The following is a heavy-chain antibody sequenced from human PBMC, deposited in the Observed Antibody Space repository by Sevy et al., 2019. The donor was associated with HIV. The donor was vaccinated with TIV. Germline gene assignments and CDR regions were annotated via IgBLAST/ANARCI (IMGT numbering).Heavy chain of an antibody. Sequence: GGSLRLSCAASGFTFSSYAMSWVRQAPGKGLEWVSAISGSGGSTYYADSVKGRFTISRDNSKNTLYLQMNSLRAKDTAVYYCAKETWELPLYYYYGMDVWGQGTTVTVSS. CDR3: AKETWELPLYYYYGMDV. CDR2: ISGSGGST. V-gene: IGHV3-23*01. J-gene: IGHJ6*02. CDR1: GFTFSSYA. D-gene: IGHD1-26*01.